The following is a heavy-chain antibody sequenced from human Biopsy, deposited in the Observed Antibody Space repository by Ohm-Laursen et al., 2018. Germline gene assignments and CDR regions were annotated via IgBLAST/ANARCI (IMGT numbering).Heavy chain of an antibody. CDR2: ISCTGYT. CDR1: GGSFTGHY. V-gene: IGHV4-59*11. CDR3: ARGSNDSGGLYFPR. D-gene: IGHD4-23*01. J-gene: IGHJ4*02. Sequence: GTLSLTRTVSGGSFTGHYWSWIRPPPGKGLEWIGHISCTGYTSYNASLKSRVTISVDTSRNHFSLRLSSLTAADTAVYYCARGSNDSGGLYFPRWGQGTLLTVSS.